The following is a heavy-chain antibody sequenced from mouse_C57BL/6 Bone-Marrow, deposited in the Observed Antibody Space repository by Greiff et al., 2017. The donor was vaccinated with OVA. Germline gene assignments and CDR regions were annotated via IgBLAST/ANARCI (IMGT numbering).Heavy chain of an antibody. J-gene: IGHJ1*03. V-gene: IGHV10-1*01. Sequence: EVQGVESGGGLVQPKGSLKLSCAASGFSFNTYAMNWVRQAPGKGLEWVARIRSKSNNYATYYADSVKDRFTISRDDSESMLYLQMNNLKTEDTAMYYCVRHNYYYGSRGYFDVWGTGTTVTVSS. D-gene: IGHD1-1*01. CDR3: VRHNYYYGSRGYFDV. CDR1: GFSFNTYA. CDR2: IRSKSNNYAT.